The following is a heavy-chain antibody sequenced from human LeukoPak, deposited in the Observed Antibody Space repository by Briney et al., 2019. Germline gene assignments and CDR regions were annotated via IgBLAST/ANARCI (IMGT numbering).Heavy chain of an antibody. CDR3: TRPPQKYGSSRGF. D-gene: IGHD4-17*01. Sequence: PGGSLRLSCAASGFTFSSYAMSWVRQAPGKGLEWVSAISGSGGSTYYADSVKGRFTISADTTTNTAYLQWSSLKASDTAVYYCTRPPQKYGSSRGFWGQGTLVTVSS. CDR1: GFTFSSYA. CDR2: ISGSGGST. V-gene: IGHV3-23*01. J-gene: IGHJ4*02.